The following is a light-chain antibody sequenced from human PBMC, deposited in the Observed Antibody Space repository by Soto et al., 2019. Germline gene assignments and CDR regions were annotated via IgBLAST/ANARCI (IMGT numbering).Light chain of an antibody. CDR2: NGS. V-gene: IGKV3-20*01. Sequence: EIVLTQSPGTLSLSPGERATLSCRASQTVSSIYLAWYQQKPGQAPRLLIYNGSSRATGIPDRFSGSGSGTDFTLTISRLEPEDFAVYYCQQYHNSLWTFGQGTKADIK. J-gene: IGKJ1*01. CDR3: QQYHNSLWT. CDR1: QTVSSIY.